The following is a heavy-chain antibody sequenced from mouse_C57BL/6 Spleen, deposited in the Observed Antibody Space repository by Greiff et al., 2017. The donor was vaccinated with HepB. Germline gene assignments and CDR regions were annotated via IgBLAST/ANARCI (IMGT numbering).Heavy chain of an antibody. Sequence: EVQLVESEGGLVQPGSSMKLSCTASGFTFSDYYMAWVRQVPEKGLEWVANINYDGSSTYYLDSLKSRFIISRDNAKNILYLQMSSLKSEDTATYYCARDWGTTVVGYFDVWGTGTTVTVSS. CDR1: GFTFSDYY. V-gene: IGHV5-16*01. CDR2: INYDGSST. D-gene: IGHD1-1*01. J-gene: IGHJ1*03. CDR3: ARDWGTTVVGYFDV.